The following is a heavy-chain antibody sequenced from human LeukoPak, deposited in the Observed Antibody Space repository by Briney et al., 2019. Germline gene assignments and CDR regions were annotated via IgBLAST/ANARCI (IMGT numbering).Heavy chain of an antibody. CDR1: GGSISSGSYY. D-gene: IGHD4-17*01. J-gene: IGHJ6*03. V-gene: IGHV4-39*01. Sequence: SQTLSLTCTVSGGSISSGSYYWSWIRQPPGKGLEWIGSIYYSGTTYNNPSLKSRVIISVDTSKNQFSLKLSSVTAADTAVYYCARTTTGYYYMDVWGKGTTVTVSS. CDR3: ARTTTGYYYMDV. CDR2: IYYSGTT.